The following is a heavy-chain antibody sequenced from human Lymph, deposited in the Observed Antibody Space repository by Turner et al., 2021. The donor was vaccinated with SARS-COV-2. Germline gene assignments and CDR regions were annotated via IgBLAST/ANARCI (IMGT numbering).Heavy chain of an antibody. D-gene: IGHD5-18*01. CDR1: GYTFTSYY. V-gene: IGHV1-46*01. J-gene: IGHJ6*02. CDR3: ARDPPIQIWVDYFYYGMDV. Sequence: QVQLVQSGAEVKKPGASVKFSCKASGYTFTSYYMHWVRQAPGQGLEWMGIINPSGGSTTYAQKFQGRVTMTRDTSTSTVYMELSSLRSEDTAVYYCARDPPIQIWVDYFYYGMDVWGQGTTVTVSS. CDR2: INPSGGST.